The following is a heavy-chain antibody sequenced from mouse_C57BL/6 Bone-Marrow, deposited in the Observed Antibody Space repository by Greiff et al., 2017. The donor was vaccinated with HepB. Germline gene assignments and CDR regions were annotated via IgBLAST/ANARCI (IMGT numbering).Heavy chain of an antibody. CDR3: ARDRKFFDY. J-gene: IGHJ2*01. Sequence: DVKLVESGPGLVKPSQSLSLTCSVTGYSITSGYYWNWIRQFPGNKLEWMGYISYDGSNNYNPSLKNRISITRDTSKNQFFLKLNSVTTEDTATYYCARDRKFFDYWGQGTTLTVSS. CDR1: GYSITSGYY. V-gene: IGHV3-6*01. CDR2: ISYDGSN.